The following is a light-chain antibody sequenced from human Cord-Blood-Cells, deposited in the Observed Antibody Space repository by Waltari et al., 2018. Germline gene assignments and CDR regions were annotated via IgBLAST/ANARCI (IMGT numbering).Light chain of an antibody. Sequence: GDRVSITCRGSQRIRSYLNCYQQKPGKAPKLLNYAASSLQSGVPTRFSGSGSGTDLTLTISRLQPEEYATYYCQQSYSTPFTFGPGTKVYIK. CDR3: QQSYSTPFT. J-gene: IGKJ3*01. V-gene: IGKV1-39*01. CDR1: QRIRSY. CDR2: AAS.